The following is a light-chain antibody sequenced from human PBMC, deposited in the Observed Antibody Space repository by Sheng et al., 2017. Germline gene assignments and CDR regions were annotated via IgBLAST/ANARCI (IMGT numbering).Light chain of an antibody. CDR3: QQSYSVPFT. J-gene: IGKJ3*01. V-gene: IGKV1-39*01. CDR2: RAS. Sequence: DIQMTQSPSSLSASVGDRVTITCRASQSISSYSSWYQQKPGKAPKLLVFRASRLQGGVPPRFSGSGSGTDFTLTISSLQPEDFATYYCQQSYSVPFTFGPGTKVEMK. CDR1: QSISSY.